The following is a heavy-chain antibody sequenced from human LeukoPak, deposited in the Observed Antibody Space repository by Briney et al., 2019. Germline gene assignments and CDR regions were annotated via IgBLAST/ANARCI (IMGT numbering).Heavy chain of an antibody. CDR1: GLTFSDYY. CDR2: ISSSSSYT. CDR3: AKGLAAAGPSGGFDV. Sequence: GGSLRLSCVASGLTFSDYYMSWLRQAPGKGLEWVSYISSSSSYTNYAHSVKGRFTISRDNAKNSLYLRMNSLRAGDTAVYYCAKGLAAAGPSGGFDVWGKGTTVTVSS. V-gene: IGHV3-11*06. J-gene: IGHJ6*04. D-gene: IGHD6-13*01.